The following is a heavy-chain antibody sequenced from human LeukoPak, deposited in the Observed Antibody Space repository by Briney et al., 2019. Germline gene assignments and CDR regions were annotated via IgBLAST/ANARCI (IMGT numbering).Heavy chain of an antibody. CDR2: IYTSGRT. V-gene: IGHV4-61*02. J-gene: IGHJ6*03. Sequence: SETLSLTCTVCGGSISSGSYYWGWIRQPAGKGLEWIGRIYTSGRTNYNPSLKSRVTISVDTSKNQFSHKLSPVTAADTAVYYCARGAHGYSSGWIKNYYYYMDVWGKGTTVTVSS. D-gene: IGHD6-19*01. CDR3: ARGAHGYSSGWIKNYYYYMDV. CDR1: GGSISSGSYY.